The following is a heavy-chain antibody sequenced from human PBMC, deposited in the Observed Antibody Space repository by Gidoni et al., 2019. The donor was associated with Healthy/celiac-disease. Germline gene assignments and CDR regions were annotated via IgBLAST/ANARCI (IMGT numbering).Heavy chain of an antibody. J-gene: IGHJ3*02. CDR1: GGSIRSSSYY. Sequence: QLQLQESGPGLVKPSETLSLTCTVSGGSIRSSSYYWGWIRQPPGKGLEWIGSIYYSGSTYYNPSLKSRVTISVDTSKNQFSLKLSSVTAADTAVYYCARDLLWFGELLGAFDIWGQGTMVTVSS. CDR2: IYYSGST. CDR3: ARDLLWFGELLGAFDI. D-gene: IGHD3-10*01. V-gene: IGHV4-39*07.